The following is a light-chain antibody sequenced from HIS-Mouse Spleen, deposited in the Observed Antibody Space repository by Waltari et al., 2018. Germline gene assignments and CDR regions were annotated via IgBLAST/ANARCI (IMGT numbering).Light chain of an antibody. CDR3: SSYAGSNNSLYV. V-gene: IGLV2-8*01. CDR1: SSDVVGYNY. J-gene: IGLJ1*01. CDR2: EVS. Sequence: QSALTQPPSASGSPGQSVTISCTGTSSDVVGYNYVPWYQQHPGKAPKLMIYEVSKRPSGVPDRFSGSKSGNTASLTVSGLQAEDEADYYCSSYAGSNNSLYVFGTGTKVTVL.